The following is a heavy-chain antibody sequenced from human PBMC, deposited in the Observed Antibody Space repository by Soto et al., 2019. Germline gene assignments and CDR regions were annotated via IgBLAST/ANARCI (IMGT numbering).Heavy chain of an antibody. CDR1: GYIFTNND. J-gene: IGHJ5*02. V-gene: IGHV1-8*01. Sequence: ASVKVSFKASGYIFTNNDVSWVRQATGQGLEWMGWMNPGSGDTGYAQKFQGRVTMTRDISIATAYMELSSLRSDDTAIYYCARMEKFRYLNWFDHWGPGTLVTVSS. CDR3: ARMEKFRYLNWFDH. D-gene: IGHD3-16*02. CDR2: MNPGSGDT.